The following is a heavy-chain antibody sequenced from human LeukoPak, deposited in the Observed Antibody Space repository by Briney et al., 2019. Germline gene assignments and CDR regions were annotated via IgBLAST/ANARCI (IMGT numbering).Heavy chain of an antibody. CDR3: AGDQYDTWSRRGNFDS. CDR2: IKLDGSEK. D-gene: IGHD3-3*01. Sequence: GGSLRLSCVASGFTFGKYWVSWVRQAPGKGLERVANIKLDGSEKNYVDSVKGRFTISRDNTKNSLYLQMNSLRVEDTAVFYCAGDQYDTWSRRGNFDSWGQGTLVIVSS. CDR1: GFTFGKYW. J-gene: IGHJ4*02. V-gene: IGHV3-7*03.